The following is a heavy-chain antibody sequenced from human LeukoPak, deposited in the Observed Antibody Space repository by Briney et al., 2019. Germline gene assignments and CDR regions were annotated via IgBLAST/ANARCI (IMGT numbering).Heavy chain of an antibody. CDR2: IYTSGST. CDR1: GGSISSGSYY. D-gene: IGHD3-3*01. J-gene: IGHJ5*02. V-gene: IGHV4-61*02. CDR3: ARDTAYDFWSGYRGGWFDP. Sequence: SQTLSLTCTVSGGSISSGSYYWSGIRRPAGKGLEWIGRIYTSGSTNYNPSLKSRVTISVDTSKNQFSLKLSSVTAADTAVYYCARDTAYDFWSGYRGGWFDPWGQGTLLTVSS.